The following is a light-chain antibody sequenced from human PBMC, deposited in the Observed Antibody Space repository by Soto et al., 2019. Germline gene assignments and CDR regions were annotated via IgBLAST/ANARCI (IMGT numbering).Light chain of an antibody. J-gene: IGLJ1*01. V-gene: IGLV2-8*01. Sequence: QSVLTQPPSASGSPGQSVTISCTGTSSDIGGYKYVSWYQQHPGRAPKLMIYEVSKRPSGVPDRFSGSKSGNTASLTVSGLQAEDEADYYCSSYGGSNNFYVFGTGTKVTV. CDR2: EVS. CDR3: SSYGGSNNFYV. CDR1: SSDIGGYKY.